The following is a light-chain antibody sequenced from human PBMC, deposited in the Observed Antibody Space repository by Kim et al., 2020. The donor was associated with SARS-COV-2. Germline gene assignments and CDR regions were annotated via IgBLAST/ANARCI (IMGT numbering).Light chain of an antibody. J-gene: IGLJ1*01. CDR2: RDN. CDR3: QAWDSSIYV. V-gene: IGLV3-1*01. Sequence: VAPGQTASITCSGDKLGDKYASWYQQRPGQSPVVVIFRDNRRPSGIPERFSGSNSGNTATLTISGTQAMDEADYYCQAWDSSIYVFGTGTKVTVL. CDR1: KLGDKY.